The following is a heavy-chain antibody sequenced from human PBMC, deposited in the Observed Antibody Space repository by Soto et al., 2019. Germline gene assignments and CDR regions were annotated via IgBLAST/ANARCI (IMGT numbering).Heavy chain of an antibody. CDR3: ARHPVSGSYAYFYGMDV. J-gene: IGHJ6*02. D-gene: IGHD1-26*01. CDR1: GGTLSRDA. CDR2: IIPIFGTA. Sequence: QVQLVQSGAEVKKPGSSVKVSCKASGGTLSRDAISWVRQAPGQGLEWMGGIIPIFGTADYAQKFQGRVTITADESTSTAYMELSSLRSEDTAVYYCARHPVSGSYAYFYGMDVWGQGTTVTVSS. V-gene: IGHV1-69*12.